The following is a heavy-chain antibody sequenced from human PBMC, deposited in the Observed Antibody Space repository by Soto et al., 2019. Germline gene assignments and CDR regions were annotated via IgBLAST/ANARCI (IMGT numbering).Heavy chain of an antibody. V-gene: IGHV1-18*01. D-gene: IGHD3-9*01. Sequence: ASVKVSCKASGYTFTSYGISWVREAPRQGLEWMGWISAYNGNTNYAQKLQGRVTMTTDTSTSTAYMELRSLRSDDTAVYYCARAGRLSYDILTGYPYYMDVWGKGTTVTVSS. CDR1: GYTFTSYG. CDR2: ISAYNGNT. CDR3: ARAGRLSYDILTGYPYYMDV. J-gene: IGHJ6*03.